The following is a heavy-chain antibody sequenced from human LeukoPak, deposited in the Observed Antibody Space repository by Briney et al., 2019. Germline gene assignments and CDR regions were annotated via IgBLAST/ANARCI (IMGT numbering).Heavy chain of an antibody. CDR1: GFTFSSYG. J-gene: IGHJ4*02. CDR3: ARDRLDLVVVVAGELPFDY. V-gene: IGHV3-23*01. CDR2: ISGSGGST. D-gene: IGHD2-15*01. Sequence: GGSLRLPCAASGFTFSSYGMSWVRQAPGKGLEWVSAISGSGGSTYYADSVKGRFTISRDNSKNTLYLQMNSLRAEDTAVYYCARDRLDLVVVVAGELPFDYWGQGTLVTVSS.